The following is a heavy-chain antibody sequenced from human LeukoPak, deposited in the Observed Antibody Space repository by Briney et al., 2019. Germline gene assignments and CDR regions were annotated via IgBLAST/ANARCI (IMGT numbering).Heavy chain of an antibody. CDR3: EREGYRGEGGYAYAFDI. D-gene: IGHD5-12*01. Sequence: GGCLRLSPAASGFTPSRYSMTTVRQAPGEGLGCGSSISSSCIYIYYADRVKGRFNIYRDKSKNTVYLQMNSLRAEDRAVYYCEREGYRGEGGYAYAFDIWGQGTMVTVSS. CDR2: ISSSCIYI. J-gene: IGHJ3*02. CDR1: GFTPSRYS. V-gene: IGHV3-21*01.